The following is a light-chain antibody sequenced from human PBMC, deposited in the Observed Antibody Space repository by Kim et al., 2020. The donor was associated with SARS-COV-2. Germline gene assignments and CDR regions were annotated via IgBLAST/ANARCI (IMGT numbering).Light chain of an antibody. CDR2: AAS. Sequence: ASVGDRGTITCRASQSISSYLTWYQQKAGKAPKLLIYAASSLQSGVPSRFGGSGSGTDFTLTISSLQPEDFATYYCQQSYSTSWTFGQGTKVDIK. V-gene: IGKV1-39*01. J-gene: IGKJ1*01. CDR1: QSISSY. CDR3: QQSYSTSWT.